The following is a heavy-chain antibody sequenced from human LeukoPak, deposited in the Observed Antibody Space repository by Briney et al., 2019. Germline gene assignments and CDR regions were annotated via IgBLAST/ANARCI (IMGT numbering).Heavy chain of an antibody. CDR2: IYYSGST. CDR1: GGSLSSYY. J-gene: IGHJ4*02. Sequence: SETLSLTCTVSGGSLSSYYWSWIRQPPGKGLEWIGYIYYSGSTNYNPSLQSRVTISVDTSKNQFSLKLSSVTAADTAVYYCAREAHSSSYFDYWGQGTLVTVPS. CDR3: AREAHSSSYFDY. D-gene: IGHD6-6*01. V-gene: IGHV4-59*01.